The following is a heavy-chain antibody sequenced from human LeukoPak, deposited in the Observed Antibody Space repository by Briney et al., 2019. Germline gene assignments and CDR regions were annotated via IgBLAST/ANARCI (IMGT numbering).Heavy chain of an antibody. Sequence: GGSLRLSCAASGFTFDDYAMHWVRQTPGKGLEWVSLISGDGTTTSYADSVWGRFSISGDNSKNSLYLQMSSLRTEDTALYYCVKDNNYGPDYWGQGTLVTVSS. J-gene: IGHJ4*02. CDR2: ISGDGTTT. CDR1: GFTFDDYA. D-gene: IGHD5-18*01. V-gene: IGHV3-43*02. CDR3: VKDNNYGPDY.